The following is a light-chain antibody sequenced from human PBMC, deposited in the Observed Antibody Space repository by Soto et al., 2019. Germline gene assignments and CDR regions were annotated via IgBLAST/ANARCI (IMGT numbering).Light chain of an antibody. Sequence: EIELTQSPATLSLSPGERATLSCRASQTVEGYLAWYQQKPGQAPRLLIYDASNRSTGIPARFSGSGSGTDVTLTISSLEPEDFAVYYCQQRKTWPPITFGQGTRVEIK. J-gene: IGKJ5*01. CDR2: DAS. CDR3: QQRKTWPPIT. CDR1: QTVEGY. V-gene: IGKV3-11*01.